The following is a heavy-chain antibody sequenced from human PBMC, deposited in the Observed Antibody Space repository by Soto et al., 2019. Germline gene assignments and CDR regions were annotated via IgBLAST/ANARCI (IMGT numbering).Heavy chain of an antibody. D-gene: IGHD6-6*01. CDR1: GYSFTSYW. V-gene: IGHV5-10-1*01. CDR3: ARQRGSSSRYYYYGMDV. CDR2: LDPSDSYT. Sequence: GSQKISWEGCGYSFTSYWISWVRQMPGKGLEWMGRLDPSDSYTNYSPSFQGHVTISAYKSISTAYLQWSSLQASDTAMYYCARQRGSSSRYYYYGMDVWGQGPTVTVSS. J-gene: IGHJ6*02.